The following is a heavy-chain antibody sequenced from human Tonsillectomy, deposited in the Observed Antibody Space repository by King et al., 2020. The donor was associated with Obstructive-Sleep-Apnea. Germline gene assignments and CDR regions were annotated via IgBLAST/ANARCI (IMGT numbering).Heavy chain of an antibody. V-gene: IGHV3-66*01. CDR2: IYSGGST. Sequence: QLVQSGGGLVQPGGSLRLSCAASGFTVSSNYMSWVRQAPGKGLEWVSVIYSGGSTYYADSVKGRFTISRDNSKNTLYLQMNSLRAEDTAVYYCARAPGMVVAATSFDYWGQGTLVTVSS. J-gene: IGHJ4*02. CDR3: ARAPGMVVAATSFDY. CDR1: GFTVSSNY. D-gene: IGHD2-15*01.